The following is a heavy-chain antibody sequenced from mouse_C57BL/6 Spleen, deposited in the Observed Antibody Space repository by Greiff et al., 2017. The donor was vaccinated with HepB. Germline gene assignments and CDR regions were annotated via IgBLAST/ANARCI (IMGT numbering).Heavy chain of an antibody. CDR1: GYTFTSYW. Sequence: QVHVKQPGAELVKPGASVKMSCKASGYTFTSYWITWVKQRPGQGLEWIGDIYPGSGSTNYNEKFKSKATLTVDTSSSTAYMQLSSLTSEDSAVYYCARGKGIYYGNYDAMDYWGQGTSVTVSS. CDR3: ARGKGIYYGNYDAMDY. D-gene: IGHD2-1*01. V-gene: IGHV1-55*01. J-gene: IGHJ4*01. CDR2: IYPGSGST.